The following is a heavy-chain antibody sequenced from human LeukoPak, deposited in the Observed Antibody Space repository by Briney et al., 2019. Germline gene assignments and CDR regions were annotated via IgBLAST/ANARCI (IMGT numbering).Heavy chain of an antibody. CDR1: GGSISSYY. CDR2: IYYSGST. Sequence: SETLSLTCTVSGGSISSYYWSWIRQPPGKGLEWIGYIYYSGSTNYNPSLKSRVTISVDTSKNQFSLKLSSVTAADTAVYYCARGGVYKNWFDPWGQGTLVTVSS. CDR3: ARGGVYKNWFDP. J-gene: IGHJ5*02. V-gene: IGHV4-59*08. D-gene: IGHD2-8*02.